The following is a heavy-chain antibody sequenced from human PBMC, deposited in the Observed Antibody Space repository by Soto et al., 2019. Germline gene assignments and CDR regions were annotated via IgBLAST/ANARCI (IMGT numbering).Heavy chain of an antibody. CDR3: ARHTYDILTGIPMGMDV. D-gene: IGHD3-9*01. Sequence: SETLSLTCTVSGGSISSSSYYWGWIRQPPGKGLEWIGSIYYSGSTYYNPSLKSRVTIPVDTSKNQFSLNLSSVTAADTAVYYCARHTYDILTGIPMGMDVWGKGTTVTVSS. J-gene: IGHJ6*04. CDR1: GGSISSSSYY. V-gene: IGHV4-39*01. CDR2: IYYSGST.